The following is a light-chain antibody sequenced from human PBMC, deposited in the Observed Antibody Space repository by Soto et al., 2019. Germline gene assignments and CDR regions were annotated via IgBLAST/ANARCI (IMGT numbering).Light chain of an antibody. CDR1: QNIHNW. J-gene: IGKJ3*01. CDR2: DAS. CDR3: HQYNSWPRGT. V-gene: IGKV1-5*01. Sequence: IQMTQSPSTLSASVGDRVTITCRASQNIHNWLAWYQQKPGKAPNLLIYDASTLGGGVPSRFSGTGSGTEFTLTISSLQSEDSAVYYCHQYNSWPRGTFGPGTKVEIK.